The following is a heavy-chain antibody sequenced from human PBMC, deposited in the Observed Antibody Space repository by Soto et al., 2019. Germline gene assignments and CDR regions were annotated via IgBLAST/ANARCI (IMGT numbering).Heavy chain of an antibody. CDR1: GFTFSSYG. CDR3: ARVGAAAGKYYYDSSGYSYFDY. Sequence: GGSLRLSCAASGFTFSSYGMHWVRQAPGKGLEWVAVIWYDGSNKYYADSVKGRFTISRDNSKNTLYLQMNSLRAEDTAVYYCARVGAAAGKYYYDSSGYSYFDYWGQGTLVTVSS. J-gene: IGHJ4*02. V-gene: IGHV3-33*01. CDR2: IWYDGSNK. D-gene: IGHD3-22*01.